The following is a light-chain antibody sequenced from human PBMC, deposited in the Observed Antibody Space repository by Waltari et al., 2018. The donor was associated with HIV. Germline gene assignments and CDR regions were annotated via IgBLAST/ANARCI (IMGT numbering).Light chain of an antibody. J-gene: IGKJ1*01. CDR1: QSISSW. V-gene: IGKV1-5*03. CDR3: QQYNSYST. Sequence: DIQMTHSPSTLSASVGDIVTITCRTSQSISSWLDWYQQKPGKAPKLLIYKASSLESGVPTRFSGSGSGTEFTLTISSLQPDDFATDYCQQYNSYSTFGQGTKVEIK. CDR2: KAS.